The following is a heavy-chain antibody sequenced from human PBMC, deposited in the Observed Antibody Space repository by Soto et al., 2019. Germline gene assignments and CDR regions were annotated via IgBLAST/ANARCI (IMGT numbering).Heavy chain of an antibody. J-gene: IGHJ4*02. CDR1: GGSISSGNYY. Sequence: SETLSLTCTVSGGSISSGNYYWSWIRQPPGKGLEWIGFISYSGTTHYSASLRSRVTISVDTSRNQFSLIVNSVTAADTAVYYCARFHTSYDYWGQGTLVTVSS. V-gene: IGHV4-30-4*01. CDR3: ARFHTSYDY. CDR2: ISYSGTT.